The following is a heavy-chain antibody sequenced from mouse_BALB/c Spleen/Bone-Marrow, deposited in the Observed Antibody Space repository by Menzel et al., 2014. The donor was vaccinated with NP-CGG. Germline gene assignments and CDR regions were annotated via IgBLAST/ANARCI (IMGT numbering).Heavy chain of an antibody. CDR3: AREATYYAYSDY. Sequence: VQLQQSAAELARPGASVKMSCKASGYTFTSNTIQWVKQRPGQGLEWIGYINPTGGYTDYNQKFKDKTTLTADKSSSTAYMQLSSLTSEDSAVYYCAREATYYAYSDYWGQGTILTVSS. J-gene: IGHJ2*01. D-gene: IGHD1-2*01. CDR2: INPTGGYT. CDR1: GYTFTSNT. V-gene: IGHV1-4*02.